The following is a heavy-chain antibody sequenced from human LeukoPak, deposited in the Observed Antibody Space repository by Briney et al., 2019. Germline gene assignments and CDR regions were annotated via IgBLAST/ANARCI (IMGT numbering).Heavy chain of an antibody. CDR2: IYPGDSDT. J-gene: IGHJ4*02. CDR3: ARLLSHGYGPNRYFDY. V-gene: IGHV5-51*01. CDR1: GYKFTNYW. Sequence: GESLKISCKGSGYKFTNYWIGWVRQMPGKGLEWMGIIYPGDSDTRYNPSFQGQVTISADRSFSTAYLQWSSLKAPDTAIYYCARLLSHGYGPNRYFDYWGQGTLVTVSS. D-gene: IGHD5-18*01.